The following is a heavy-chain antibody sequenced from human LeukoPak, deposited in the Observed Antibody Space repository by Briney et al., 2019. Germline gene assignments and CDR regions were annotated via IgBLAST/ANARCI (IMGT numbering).Heavy chain of an antibody. V-gene: IGHV4-4*09. J-gene: IGHJ4*02. D-gene: IGHD3-10*01. CDR1: GGSISSYY. CDR2: IYTSGST. CDR3: ARQQGYYGLYYFDY. Sequence: SETLSLTCTVSGGSISSYYWSWIRQPAGKGLEWIGYIYTSGSTNYNPSLKSRVTISVDTSKNQFSLKLSSVTAADTAVYYCARQQGYYGLYYFDYWGQGTLVTVSS.